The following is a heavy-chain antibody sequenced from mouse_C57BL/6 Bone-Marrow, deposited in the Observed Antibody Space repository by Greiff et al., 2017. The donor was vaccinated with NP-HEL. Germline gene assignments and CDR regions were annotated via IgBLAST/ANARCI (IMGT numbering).Heavy chain of an antibody. D-gene: IGHD4-1*01. Sequence: EVQLQQSGPELVKPGASVKISCKASGYTFTDYYMNWVKQSHGKSLEWIGDINPNNGGTSYNQKFKGKATLTVDKSSSTAYMELRSLTSEDSAVYYCATGTGYYFDYGGRGTTLTVSS. CDR3: ATGTGYYFDY. CDR1: GYTFTDYY. J-gene: IGHJ2*01. V-gene: IGHV1-26*01. CDR2: INPNNGGT.